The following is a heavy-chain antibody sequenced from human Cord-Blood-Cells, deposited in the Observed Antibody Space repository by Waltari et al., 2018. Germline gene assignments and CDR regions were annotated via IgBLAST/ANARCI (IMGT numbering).Heavy chain of an antibody. D-gene: IGHD4-17*01. CDR1: GGSISSYY. CDR3: ARYYGDYYFDY. J-gene: IGHJ4*02. V-gene: IGHV4-59*01. Sequence: QVQLQESGPGLVKPSETLSLTCTVSGGSISSYYWSWIRQPPGKGLEWIGYIYYSGSTNSTPSLKSRVTISVDTSKNQFSLKLSSVTAADTAVYYCARYYGDYYFDYWGQGTLVTVSS. CDR2: IYYSGST.